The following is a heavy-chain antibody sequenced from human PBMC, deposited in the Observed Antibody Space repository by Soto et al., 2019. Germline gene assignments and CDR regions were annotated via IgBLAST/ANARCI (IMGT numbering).Heavy chain of an antibody. CDR3: ARDLTGDPNY. CDR1: GYTFTGSS. Sequence: QVQLVQSGAEVKQPGASVNVSCEASGYTFTGSSIHWVRQAPGQGLEWMGYINPNSGDTIFAQKFQGRVTMTRDTSISTAYMELSRVASDDTAVYYCARDLTGDPNYWGQGTLVTVSS. J-gene: IGHJ4*02. D-gene: IGHD7-27*01. V-gene: IGHV1-2*02. CDR2: INPNSGDT.